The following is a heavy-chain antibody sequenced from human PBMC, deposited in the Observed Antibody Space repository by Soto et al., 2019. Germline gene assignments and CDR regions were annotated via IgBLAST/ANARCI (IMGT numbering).Heavy chain of an antibody. J-gene: IGHJ4*02. CDR2: ISGSGGST. CDR1: GFTFSSYA. Sequence: VGSLRLSCAASGFTFSSYAMSWVRQAPGKGLEWVSAISGSGGSTYYADSVKGRFTISRDNSKNTLYLQMNSLRAEDTAVYYCAKALIRSIVATLGPLDYWGQGTLVTVSS. D-gene: IGHD5-12*01. V-gene: IGHV3-23*01. CDR3: AKALIRSIVATLGPLDY.